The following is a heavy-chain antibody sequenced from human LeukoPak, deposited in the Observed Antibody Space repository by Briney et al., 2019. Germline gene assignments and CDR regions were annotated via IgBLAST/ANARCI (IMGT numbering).Heavy chain of an antibody. J-gene: IGHJ4*02. V-gene: IGHV3-48*03. D-gene: IGHD1-26*01. CDR1: GFTFNTYE. Sequence: GGSLRVSCAASGFTFNTYEMNWVRQAPGKGLEWVSYITSSGSTIFYADSVKGRFTISRDNAKNSLYLQMKSLRAEDTAVYYCARESGSSSKRFDYWGQGTLVTVSS. CDR2: ITSSGSTI. CDR3: ARESGSSSKRFDY.